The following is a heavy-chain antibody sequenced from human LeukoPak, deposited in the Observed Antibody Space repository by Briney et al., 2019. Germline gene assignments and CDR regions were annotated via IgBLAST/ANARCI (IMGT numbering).Heavy chain of an antibody. J-gene: IGHJ5*02. D-gene: IGHD3-3*01. CDR2: ISSNGGST. V-gene: IGHV3-64*01. CDR1: GFTFSSYA. CDR3: VRGTYDFWSGYNWFDP. Sequence: GGSLRLSCAASGFTFSSYAMHWVRQAPGKGLEYVSAISSNGGSTYYANSVKGRFTISRDNSKNTLYLQMGSLRAEDMAVYYCVRGTYDFWSGYNWFDPWGQGTLVTVSS.